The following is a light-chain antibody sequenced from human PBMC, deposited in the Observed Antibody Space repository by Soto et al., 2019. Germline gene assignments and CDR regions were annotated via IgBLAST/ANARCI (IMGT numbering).Light chain of an antibody. Sequence: QSALTQPASVSGSPGQSITISCTGTSSDVGGYNYVSWYQQHPGKAPKLMIYEVSKRPSGVPDRFSGSKSGNTASLTVSGLQAEDEADYYCSSYAGSINWVFGGGTKATVL. CDR2: EVS. V-gene: IGLV2-8*01. CDR1: SSDVGGYNY. J-gene: IGLJ2*01. CDR3: SSYAGSINWV.